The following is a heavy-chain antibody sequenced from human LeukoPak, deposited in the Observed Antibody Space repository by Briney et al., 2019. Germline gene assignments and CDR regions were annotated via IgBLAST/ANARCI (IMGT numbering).Heavy chain of an antibody. J-gene: IGHJ5*02. CDR2: IIPIFGTA. V-gene: IGHV1-69*05. Sequence: ASVKVSCKASGYTFTGYYMHRVRQAPGQGLEWMGGIIPIFGTANYAQKFQGRVTITTGESTSTAYMELSSLRSEDTAVYYCARDRVMVAATRVVPYNWFDPWGQGTLVTVSS. CDR3: ARDRVMVAATRVVPYNWFDP. D-gene: IGHD2-15*01. CDR1: GYTFTGYY.